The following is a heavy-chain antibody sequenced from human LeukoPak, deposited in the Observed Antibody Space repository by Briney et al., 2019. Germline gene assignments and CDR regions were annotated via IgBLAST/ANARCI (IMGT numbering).Heavy chain of an antibody. D-gene: IGHD3-10*01. CDR1: GYTFTNYY. J-gene: IGHJ4*02. Sequence: ASVKVSCTASGYTFTNYYMHWVRQAPGQGLEWMGRINPNSGGTNYAQKFQGRVTMTRDTSISTAYMELSRLRSDDTAVYYCARDRSNRIDYWGQGTLVTVSS. CDR2: INPNSGGT. CDR3: ARDRSNRIDY. V-gene: IGHV1-2*06.